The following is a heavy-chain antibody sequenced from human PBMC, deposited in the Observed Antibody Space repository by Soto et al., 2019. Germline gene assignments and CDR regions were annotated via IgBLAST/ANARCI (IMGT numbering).Heavy chain of an antibody. CDR3: VRDGDSADYGY. V-gene: IGHV1-69*01. CDR2: ITPMFGTP. CDR1: GGTFSSYT. J-gene: IGHJ4*02. Sequence: QVQLVQSGAEVKKPGSSVKVSCKASGGTFSSYTITWVRQAPGQGLEWMGGITPMFGTPNYAQKFRGRVTITADESTSTAYMELSSLRSEDTAMFFCVRDGDSADYGYWGQGTLVTVSS. D-gene: IGHD2-21*01.